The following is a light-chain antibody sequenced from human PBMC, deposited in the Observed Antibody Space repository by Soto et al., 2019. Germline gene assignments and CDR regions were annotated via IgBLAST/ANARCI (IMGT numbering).Light chain of an antibody. Sequence: EIVLTQSPATLSLSPGERATLSCRASQSVSSYFAWYQQKPGQAPRLLIYDASNRATGIPARFSGSGSGTDSTLTISSLEPEDFAVYYCQQRSNWPIIFGQGTRLEIK. CDR1: QSVSSY. J-gene: IGKJ5*01. CDR2: DAS. V-gene: IGKV3-11*01. CDR3: QQRSNWPII.